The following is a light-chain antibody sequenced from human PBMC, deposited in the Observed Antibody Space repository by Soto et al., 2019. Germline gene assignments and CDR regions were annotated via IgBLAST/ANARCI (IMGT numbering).Light chain of an antibody. J-gene: IGKJ1*01. V-gene: IGKV3-15*01. CDR1: QSVRSD. Sequence: EIVLTQSPGTLSLSPGERATLSCRASQSVRSDYLAWYQQKPGQAPRLLIYGASTRATGIPARFSGSGSETEFTLTISSLQAEDSAVYFCQQYNNWPTWTFGQGTKVDIK. CDR2: GAS. CDR3: QQYNNWPTWT.